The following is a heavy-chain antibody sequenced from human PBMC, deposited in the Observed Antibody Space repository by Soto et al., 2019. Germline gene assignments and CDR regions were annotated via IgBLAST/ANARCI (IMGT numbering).Heavy chain of an antibody. CDR1: GCTFRGYG. Sequence: PGGSLSLSWTAAGCTFRGYGMSLVGQAPGKGLEWVSAITGSSGTKYYADSVKGRFTISRDNAKNSLYLQMNSLRDEDTAIYFCARDNGMAGSFDPWGQGTQVTVSS. CDR3: ARDNGMAGSFDP. D-gene: IGHD2-8*01. V-gene: IGHV3-48*02. CDR2: ITGSSGTK. J-gene: IGHJ5*02.